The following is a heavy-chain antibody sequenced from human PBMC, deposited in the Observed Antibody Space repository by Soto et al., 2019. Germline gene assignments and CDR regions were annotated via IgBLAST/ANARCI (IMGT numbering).Heavy chain of an antibody. D-gene: IGHD6-19*01. CDR1: GYTFTSYG. CDR3: ARGSYSSGWTQVYGMDV. V-gene: IGHV1-18*01. J-gene: IGHJ6*02. Sequence: GASVKVSCKASGYTFTSYGISWVRQAPGQGLEWMGWISAYNGNTNYAQKLQGRVTMTTDTSTSTAYMELRSLRSDDTAVYYCARGSYSSGWTQVYGMDVWGQGTTVTVSS. CDR2: ISAYNGNT.